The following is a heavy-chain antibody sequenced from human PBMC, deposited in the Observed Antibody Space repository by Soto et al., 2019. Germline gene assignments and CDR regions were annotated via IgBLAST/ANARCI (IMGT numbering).Heavy chain of an antibody. CDR3: AKCLPSVGATRLRYLGYYYYGMDV. CDR2: ISGSGGST. Sequence: GGSLRLSCAASGFTFSSYAMSWVRQAPGKGLEWVSAISGSGGSTYYADSVKGRFTISRDNSKITLYLQMNSLRAEDTAVYYCAKCLPSVGATRLRYLGYYYYGMDVWGQGTTVTVSS. J-gene: IGHJ6*02. V-gene: IGHV3-23*01. D-gene: IGHD1-26*01. CDR1: GFTFSSYA.